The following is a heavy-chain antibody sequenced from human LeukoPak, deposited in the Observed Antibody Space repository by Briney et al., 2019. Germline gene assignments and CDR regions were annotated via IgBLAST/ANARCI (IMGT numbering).Heavy chain of an antibody. CDR1: GFTFSSYG. V-gene: IGHV3-30*18. CDR3: AKGPGPYSGSYDHAFDI. Sequence: GGSLRLSCAASGFTFSSYGMHWVRQAPGKGLEWVAVISYDGSNKYYADSMKGRFTISRDNSKNTLYLQMNSLRAEDTAVYYCAKGPGPYSGSYDHAFDIWGQGTMVTVSS. D-gene: IGHD1-26*01. CDR2: ISYDGSNK. J-gene: IGHJ3*02.